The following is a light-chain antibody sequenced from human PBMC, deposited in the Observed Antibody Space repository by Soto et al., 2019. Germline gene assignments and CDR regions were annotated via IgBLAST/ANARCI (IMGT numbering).Light chain of an antibody. Sequence: EIVLTQSPATLSLSPGERATLFCRASQSINSYLAWYQQKPGQAPRLLIYDASNRATGVPARFSGSGSGTDFTLTISSLEPEDFAFYYCQQPYSWPRPFGGGTKVEIK. CDR1: QSINSY. V-gene: IGKV3-11*01. CDR2: DAS. J-gene: IGKJ4*01. CDR3: QQPYSWPRP.